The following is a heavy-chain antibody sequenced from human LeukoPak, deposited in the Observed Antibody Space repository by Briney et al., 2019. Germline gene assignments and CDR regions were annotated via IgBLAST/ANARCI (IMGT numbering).Heavy chain of an antibody. J-gene: IGHJ4*02. CDR2: IYYTGSA. CDR1: GGSISDSSYY. V-gene: IGHV4-39*01. D-gene: IGHD4-23*01. CDR3: TSLRNGWELTD. Sequence: PSETLSLTCSVSGGSISDSSYYWGWIRQPPGKGLEFIGRIYYTGSAHYNPSLKSRVTISIDTSRDQFSLKLSSVTAADTAVYYCTSLRNGWELTDWGQGTLVTVSS.